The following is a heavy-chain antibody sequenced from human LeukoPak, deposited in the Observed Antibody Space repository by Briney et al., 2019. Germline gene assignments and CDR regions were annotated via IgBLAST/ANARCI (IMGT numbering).Heavy chain of an antibody. CDR2: ICSTSRCI. V-gene: IGHV3-21*01. J-gene: IGHJ6*02. CDR1: GFTFSSYS. D-gene: IGHD2-15*01. Sequence: GGSLRLSCAASGFTFSSYSMNWVRQAPGKGLEWVSSICSTSRCIFYADSVKGRFTISRDNAKNSLYLQMNSLRAEDTAVYYCARDRWELLSNSYHYCGLDVWGQGTTVTVSS. CDR3: ARDRWELLSNSYHYCGLDV.